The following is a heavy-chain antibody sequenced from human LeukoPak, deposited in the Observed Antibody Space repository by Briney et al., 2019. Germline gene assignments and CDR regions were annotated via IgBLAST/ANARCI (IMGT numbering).Heavy chain of an antibody. Sequence: GASVKVSCKASGYTFTGYYMHWVRQAPGQGLEWMGWINPNSGGTNYAQKFQGRVTMTRDTSISTAYMELSRLRSDDTAVYYCARSSYGINWHFDYWGQGTLVPVSS. J-gene: IGHJ4*01. V-gene: IGHV1-2*02. D-gene: IGHD1-20*01. CDR2: INPNSGGT. CDR3: ARSSYGINWHFDY. CDR1: GYTFTGYY.